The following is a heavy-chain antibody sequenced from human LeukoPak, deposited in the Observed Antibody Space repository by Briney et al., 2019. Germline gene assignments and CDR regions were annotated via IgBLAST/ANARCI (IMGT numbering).Heavy chain of an antibody. V-gene: IGHV4-39*01. CDR2: IYYSGST. Sequence: SETLSLTCTVSGGSISSSSYYWGWIRQPPGKGLEWIGSIYYSGSTYYNPSLKSRVTISVDTSKNQFSLKLSSVTAADTAVYYCARTLRMYYGSGKRRYFDYWGQGTLVTVSS. CDR1: GGSISSSSYY. J-gene: IGHJ4*02. CDR3: ARTLRMYYGSGKRRYFDY. D-gene: IGHD3-10*01.